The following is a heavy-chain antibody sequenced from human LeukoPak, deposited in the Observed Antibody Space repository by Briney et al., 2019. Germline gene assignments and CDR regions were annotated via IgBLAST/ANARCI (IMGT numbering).Heavy chain of an antibody. V-gene: IGHV3-7*03. Sequence: PGGSLRLSCAASGFTFSTYWMSWVRQAPGKGLEWVANIKQDGSEKYYVDSVMGRFTISRDNAKNSLYLQMNSLRAEDTAVYYCAKVLRFLEWPPYYFDYWGQGTLVTVSS. D-gene: IGHD3-3*01. J-gene: IGHJ4*02. CDR2: IKQDGSEK. CDR3: AKVLRFLEWPPYYFDY. CDR1: GFTFSTYW.